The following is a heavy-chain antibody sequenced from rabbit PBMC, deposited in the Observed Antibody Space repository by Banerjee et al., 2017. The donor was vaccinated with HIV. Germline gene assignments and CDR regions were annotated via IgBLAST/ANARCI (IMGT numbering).Heavy chain of an antibody. CDR1: GFTLSSYW. V-gene: IGHV1S36*01. Sequence: QEQLEESGGDLVKPEGSLTLTCTASGFTLSSYWICWVRQAPGKGLEYIGYITYRGSAYYASWVNGRFTISRENTQNTLYLQLNSLTAADTATYFCARSNTYYGMDLWGPGTL. CDR2: ITYRGSA. J-gene: IGHJ6*01. CDR3: ARSNTYYGMDL.